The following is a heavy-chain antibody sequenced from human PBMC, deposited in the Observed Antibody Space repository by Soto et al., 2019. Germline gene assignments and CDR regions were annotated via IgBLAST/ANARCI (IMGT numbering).Heavy chain of an antibody. CDR3: AKAADFWSGYFSHYYYGMDV. CDR2: ISGSGGST. J-gene: IGHJ6*02. D-gene: IGHD3-3*01. Sequence: GGSLRLSCAASGFTFSSYAMSWVRQAPGKGLEWVSAISGSGGSTYYADSVKGRFTISRDNSKNTLYLQMNSLRAEDTAVYYCAKAADFWSGYFSHYYYGMDVWGQGTTVTVSS. V-gene: IGHV3-23*01. CDR1: GFTFSSYA.